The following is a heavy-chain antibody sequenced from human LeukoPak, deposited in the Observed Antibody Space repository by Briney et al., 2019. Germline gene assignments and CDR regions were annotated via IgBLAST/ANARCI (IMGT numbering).Heavy chain of an antibody. V-gene: IGHV4-30-4*08. CDR2: IYYSGST. J-gene: IGHJ4*02. Sequence: SENLSLTCTVSGGSISSGDYYWSWIRQPPGKGLEWIGYIYYSGSTYYNPSLKSRVTISVDTSKNQFSLKLSSVTAADTAVYYCARVIPPHTVYSFDYWGQGTLVTVSS. CDR3: ARVIPPHTVYSFDY. CDR1: GGSISSGDYY. D-gene: IGHD3-16*01.